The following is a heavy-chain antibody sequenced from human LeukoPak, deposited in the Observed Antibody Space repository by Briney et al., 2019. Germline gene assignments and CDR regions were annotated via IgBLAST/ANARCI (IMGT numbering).Heavy chain of an antibody. Sequence: SVKVSCKASGGTFSSYALSGVRQAPGQGLEWMGGIIPFFGTANYAQKFQGRVTITADESTSTDYMELSSPRSEDTAVYYCARAPRSRVRYCSGGSCFIFDYWGQGTLVTVSS. J-gene: IGHJ4*02. CDR3: ARAPRSRVRYCSGGSCFIFDY. V-gene: IGHV1-69*13. CDR2: IIPFFGTA. D-gene: IGHD2-15*01. CDR1: GGTFSSYA.